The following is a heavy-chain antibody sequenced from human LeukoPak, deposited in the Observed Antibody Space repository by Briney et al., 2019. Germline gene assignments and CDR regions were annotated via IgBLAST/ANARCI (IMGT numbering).Heavy chain of an antibody. CDR3: ARGVAGYGPYDY. CDR2: IYYSGSS. CDR1: GGSISSSSHY. D-gene: IGHD5-12*01. J-gene: IGHJ4*02. Sequence: SETLSLTCTVSGGSISSSSHYWGWFRQPPGKGLEWIGYIYYSGSSFCNPSLKSRVTMSVDTSKNQFSLRLNSVTAADTAVYYCARGVAGYGPYDYWGQGTLVTVSS. V-gene: IGHV4-39*01.